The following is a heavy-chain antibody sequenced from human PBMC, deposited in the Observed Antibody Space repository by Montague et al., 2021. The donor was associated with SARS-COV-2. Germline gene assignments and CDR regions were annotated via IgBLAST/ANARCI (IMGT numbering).Heavy chain of an antibody. CDR3: ARLYGSSFDY. J-gene: IGHJ4*02. CDR2: IYHSGNT. Sequence: SETLSLTCTVPGGFISSSYWSWIRQPPGKGLEWIGYIYHSGNTNYNPSLKSRVTISIDTSMNQFSLSLSSMTAADTAVYFCARLYGSSFDYWGQGTLVTVSS. CDR1: GGFISSSY. V-gene: IGHV4-59*01. D-gene: IGHD4-17*01.